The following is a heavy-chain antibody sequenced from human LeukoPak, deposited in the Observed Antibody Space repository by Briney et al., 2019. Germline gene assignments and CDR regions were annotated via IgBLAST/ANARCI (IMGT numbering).Heavy chain of an antibody. CDR3: ARGTAVAFPYGMDV. V-gene: IGHV3-7*01. CDR1: GFTFSSYW. CDR2: IKQDGSEK. D-gene: IGHD6-19*01. Sequence: GGSLRLSCAASGFTFSSYWMSWVRQAPGKGLEWVANIKQDGSEKYYVDSVKGRFTISRDNAKNSLYLQMNSLRAEDTAVYYCARGTAVAFPYGMDVWGQGTTVTVSS. J-gene: IGHJ6*02.